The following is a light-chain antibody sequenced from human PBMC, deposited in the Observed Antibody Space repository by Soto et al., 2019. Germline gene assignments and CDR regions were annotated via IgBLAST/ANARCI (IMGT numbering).Light chain of an antibody. CDR1: QSVRTN. Sequence: EIVLTQSPATLSLSPGERATLSCRASQSVRTNLAWSQHKPGRYTRLLIYGASKRDTILPDRFSGSGSGTEFTLTINSLQSEDFAVYYCQQYNDNWPTFGQGTKVDIK. CDR2: GAS. J-gene: IGKJ1*01. V-gene: IGKV3-15*01. CDR3: QQYNDNWPT.